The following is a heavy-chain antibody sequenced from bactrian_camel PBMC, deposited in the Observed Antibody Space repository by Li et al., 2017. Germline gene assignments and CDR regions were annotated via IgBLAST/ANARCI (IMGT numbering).Heavy chain of an antibody. Sequence: DVQLVESGGGSVQAGGLLTLSCVASGYTYTSKNIAWFRQRSGEEREPIASIYSRGGIERIADSVKGRFTITQDQAKSTVWLQMNNLKVEDTAMYYCAASDRGLGLREDWYAYWGQGTQVTVSS. CDR2: IYSRGGIE. D-gene: IGHD1*01. CDR3: AASDRGLGLREDWYAY. J-gene: IGHJ4*01. CDR1: GYTYTSKN. V-gene: IGHV3S40*01.